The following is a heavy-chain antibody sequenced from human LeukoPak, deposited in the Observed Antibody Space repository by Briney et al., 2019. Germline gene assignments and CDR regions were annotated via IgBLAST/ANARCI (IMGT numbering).Heavy chain of an antibody. Sequence: GGSLRLSCATSGFTLRNYGMHWVRQAPGKGLEWVAVISYDGSNKYYADSVKGRFTISRDNSKNTLFLQMNSLRAEDTAVYYCARDSGATFYSWGQGTLVTVSS. CDR3: ARDSGATFYS. J-gene: IGHJ4*02. D-gene: IGHD1-26*01. CDR2: ISYDGSNK. CDR1: GFTLRNYG. V-gene: IGHV3-30*03.